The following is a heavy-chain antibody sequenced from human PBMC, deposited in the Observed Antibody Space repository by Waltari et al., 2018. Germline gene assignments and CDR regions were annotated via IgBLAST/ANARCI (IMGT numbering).Heavy chain of an antibody. Sequence: TLSLTCAVYGGSFSGYYWSWIRQPPGKGLEWIGEINHSGSTNYNPSLKSRVTISVDTSKNQFSLKLSSVTAADTAVYYCARGPGNQDYWGQGTLVTVSS. CDR2: INHSGST. J-gene: IGHJ4*02. D-gene: IGHD6-13*01. V-gene: IGHV4-34*01. CDR3: ARGPGNQDY. CDR1: GGSFSGYY.